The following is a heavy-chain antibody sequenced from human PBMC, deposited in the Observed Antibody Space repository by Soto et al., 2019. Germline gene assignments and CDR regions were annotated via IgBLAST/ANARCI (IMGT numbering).Heavy chain of an antibody. V-gene: IGHV1-18*01. CDR3: ARTPPPSGYFDSTSCQNGSDH. J-gene: IGHJ5*02. Sequence: QVQLVQSGAEVKQPGASVKVSCKASGFTFTSYGFSWVRQAPGPGLELMGWISAYNGNTYYAQKFQDRVTLTTDTTASTVYMDLRSLRSDDTAMYYCARTPPPSGYFDSTSCQNGSDHWGQGTLVTVSS. CDR2: ISAYNGNT. CDR1: GFTFTSYG. D-gene: IGHD2-2*01.